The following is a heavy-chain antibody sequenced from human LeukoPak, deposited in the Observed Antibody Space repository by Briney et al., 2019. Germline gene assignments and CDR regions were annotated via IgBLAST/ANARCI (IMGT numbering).Heavy chain of an antibody. D-gene: IGHD2-2*01. J-gene: IGHJ4*01. CDR2: VHSSGNS. V-gene: IGHV4-59*01. CDR1: GGSIIDYY. Sequence: SETLSLTWTLSGGSIIDYYWYWVRQPPGKGLEWIAYVHSSGNSNHNPSLKSRVTISVDTSKNHLSLRLTAVTAADTAVYYCARRPASRLTFDYWGHGTLVTVP. CDR3: ARRPASRLTFDY.